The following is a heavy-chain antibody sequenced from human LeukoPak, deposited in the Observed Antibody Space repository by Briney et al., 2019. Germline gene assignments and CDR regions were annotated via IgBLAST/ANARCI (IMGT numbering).Heavy chain of an antibody. CDR2: IHYSGIT. CDR3: ARRGRYCSGGSCFIGLFDP. CDR1: GGSISSSSYY. Sequence: SETLSLTCTVSGGSISSSSYYWGWIRQPPGKGLEWIGSIHYSGITYYNPSLKSRVTISVDTSKNQFSLKLSSVTAADTAVYYCARRGRYCSGGSCFIGLFDPWGQGTLVTVSS. D-gene: IGHD2-15*01. J-gene: IGHJ5*02. V-gene: IGHV4-39*01.